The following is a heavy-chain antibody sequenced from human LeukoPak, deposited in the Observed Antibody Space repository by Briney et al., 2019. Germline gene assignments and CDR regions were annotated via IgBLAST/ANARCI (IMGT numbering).Heavy chain of an antibody. CDR2: ISSDSSNI. CDR3: ANTEYQRLGTDY. J-gene: IGHJ4*02. CDR1: GFTFSDYY. V-gene: IGHV3-11*04. Sequence: SGGSLRLSCAASGFTFSDYYMSWLRQAPGKGLEWVSYISSDSSNIYYADSVKGRFTISRDNAKNSLYLQMNSLRTEDTAVYYCANTEYQRLGTDYWGQGTLVTVSS. D-gene: IGHD2-2*01.